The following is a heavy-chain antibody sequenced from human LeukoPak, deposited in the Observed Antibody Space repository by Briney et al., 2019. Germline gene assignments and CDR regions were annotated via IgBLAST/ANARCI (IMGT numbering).Heavy chain of an antibody. CDR2: IDHSGRT. D-gene: IGHD3-10*01. V-gene: IGHV4-34*01. CDR1: GGSFSRPF. J-gene: IGHJ5*01. Sequence: SETLSLTCAVSGGSFSRPFWSWIRQTPGRGLEWIGEIDHSGRTDYNPSLEGRVTMSVDTSKNHFSLRLTSVTAADTAVYFCARAERRINLARGVFGSHFDSWGQGTLVSVSS. CDR3: ARAERRINLARGVFGSHFDS.